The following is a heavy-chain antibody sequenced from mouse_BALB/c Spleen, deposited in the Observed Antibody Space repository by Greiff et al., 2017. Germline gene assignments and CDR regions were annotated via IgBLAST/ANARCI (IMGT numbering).Heavy chain of an antibody. Sequence: EVQLQQSGAELVKPGASVKLSCTASGFNIKDTYMHWVKQRPEQGLEWIGRIDPANGNTKYDPKFQGKATITADTSSNTAYLQLSSLTSEDTAVYYCARAIYYGYDRGDWYFDVWGAGTTVTVSS. V-gene: IGHV14-3*02. CDR2: IDPANGNT. D-gene: IGHD2-2*01. CDR1: GFNIKDTY. J-gene: IGHJ1*01. CDR3: ARAIYYGYDRGDWYFDV.